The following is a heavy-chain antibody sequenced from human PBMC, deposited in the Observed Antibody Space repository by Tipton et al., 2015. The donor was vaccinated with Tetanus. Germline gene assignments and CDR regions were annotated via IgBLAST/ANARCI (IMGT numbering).Heavy chain of an antibody. Sequence: SLRLSRAASGFTFDIYSMNWVRQAPGKGLEWVSYITSDIQTIKYADSVKGRFTISRDNGRGTLFLQMNSLRAEDTAVYYCARSVAGSFDYWGQGKLVTVSS. V-gene: IGHV3-48*01. D-gene: IGHD6-19*01. CDR2: ITSDIQTI. CDR1: GFTFDIYS. J-gene: IGHJ4*02. CDR3: ARSVAGSFDY.